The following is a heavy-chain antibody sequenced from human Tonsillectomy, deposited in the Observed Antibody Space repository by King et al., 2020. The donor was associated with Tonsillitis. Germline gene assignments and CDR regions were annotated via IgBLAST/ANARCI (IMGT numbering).Heavy chain of an antibody. J-gene: IGHJ3*02. CDR1: GGSISSYY. CDR2: IYYSGST. Sequence: VQLQESGPGLVKPSETLSLTCTVSGGSISSYYWSWIRQPPGKGLEWIGYIYYSGSTNYNPSLKRRVTISVDTSKNQFSLKLTSVTAADTAAYYCARGAGDYYESSGYRTDAFDIWGQGTMVTVSS. CDR3: ARGAGDYYESSGYRTDAFDI. V-gene: IGHV4-59*01. D-gene: IGHD3-22*01.